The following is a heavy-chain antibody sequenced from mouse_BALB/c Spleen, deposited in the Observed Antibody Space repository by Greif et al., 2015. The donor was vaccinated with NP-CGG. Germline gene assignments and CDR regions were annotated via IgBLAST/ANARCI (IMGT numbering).Heavy chain of an antibody. V-gene: IGHV14-3*02. CDR1: GFNIKDTY. CDR3: ARSDGFAY. J-gene: IGHJ3*01. CDR2: IDPANGNT. Sequence: EVQLQQSGAELVKPGASVKLPCTASGFNIKDTYMHWVKQRPEQGLEWIGRIDPANGNTKYDPKFQGKATITADTSSNTACLQLSSLTSEDTAVYYCARSDGFAYWGQGTLVTVSA.